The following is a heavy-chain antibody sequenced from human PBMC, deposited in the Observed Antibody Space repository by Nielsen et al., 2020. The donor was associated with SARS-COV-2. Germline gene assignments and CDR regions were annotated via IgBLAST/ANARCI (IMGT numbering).Heavy chain of an antibody. J-gene: IGHJ4*02. V-gene: IGHV3-74*01. CDR1: GFTFSSYW. D-gene: IGHD6-19*01. Sequence: GESLKISCAVSGFTFSSYWMDWVRQVPGKGLVWVSRINSDGSSATYADSVKGRFTISRDSAKSTLYLQMNSLRAEDTAVYYCSRRGTSGSGFAFDYWGQGTLVTVSS. CDR2: INSDGSSA. CDR3: SRRGTSGSGFAFDY.